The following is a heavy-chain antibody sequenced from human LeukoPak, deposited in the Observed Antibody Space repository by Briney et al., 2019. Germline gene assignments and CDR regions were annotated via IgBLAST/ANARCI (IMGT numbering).Heavy chain of an antibody. V-gene: IGHV3-7*01. D-gene: IGHD1-26*01. J-gene: IGHJ4*02. CDR1: GFTFSSYW. Sequence: GGSLRLSCAASGFTFSSYWMSWVRQAPGKGLGWVANIDQDGSENYYVDSVKGRFTISRDNARNSLYLQMNSLRAEDTAVYYCARDKIVGATHFDYWGQGTLVTVSS. CDR3: ARDKIVGATHFDY. CDR2: IDQDGSEN.